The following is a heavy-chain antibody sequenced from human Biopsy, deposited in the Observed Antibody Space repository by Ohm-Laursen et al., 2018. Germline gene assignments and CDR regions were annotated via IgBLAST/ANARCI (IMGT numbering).Heavy chain of an antibody. CDR2: IIPFFGTS. CDR3: AAGTRYSSGWYNAVDF. J-gene: IGHJ3*01. V-gene: IGHV1-69*06. D-gene: IGHD6-19*01. Sequence: ASVKVSCQASGGTFNGYGINWARQAPGQGLEWMGGIIPFFGTSDYAQTFQGRVTITADKSTSTSYMELTRLRSEDSAVYYCAAGTRYSSGWYNAVDFWGQGTMVTVSS. CDR1: GGTFNGYG.